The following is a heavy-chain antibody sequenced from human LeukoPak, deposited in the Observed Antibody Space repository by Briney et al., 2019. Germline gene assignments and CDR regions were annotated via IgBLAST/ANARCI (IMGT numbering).Heavy chain of an antibody. Sequence: SETLSLTCTVSGGSISSYYWSWIRQPPGKGLEWIGYIYYSGSTNYNPSLKSRVTISVDTSKNQFSLKLSSVTAADTAVYYCARRERDDAFDIWGQGTMVTVSS. CDR3: ARRERDDAFDI. J-gene: IGHJ3*02. V-gene: IGHV4-59*08. CDR1: GGSISSYY. CDR2: IYYSGST. D-gene: IGHD1-26*01.